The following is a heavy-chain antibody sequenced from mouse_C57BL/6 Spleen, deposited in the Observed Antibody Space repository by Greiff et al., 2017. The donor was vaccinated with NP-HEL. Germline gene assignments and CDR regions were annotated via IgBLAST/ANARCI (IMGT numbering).Heavy chain of an antibody. CDR1: GYSFTGYY. D-gene: IGHD1-1*01. Sequence: VQLKQSGPELVKPGASVKISCKASGYSFTGYYMNWVKQSPEKSLEWIGEINPSTGGTTYNQKFKAKATLTVDKSSSTAYMQLKSLTSEDSAVYYCARSTVGYFDVWGTGTTVTVSS. J-gene: IGHJ1*03. V-gene: IGHV1-42*01. CDR3: ARSTVGYFDV. CDR2: INPSTGGT.